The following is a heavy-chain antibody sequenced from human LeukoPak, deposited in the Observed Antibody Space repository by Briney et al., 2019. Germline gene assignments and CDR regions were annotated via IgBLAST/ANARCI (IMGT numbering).Heavy chain of an antibody. CDR1: GFTFSSYA. CDR2: ISGSGGST. Sequence: SGGSLRLSRAASGFTFSSYAMSWVRQAPGKGLEWVSAISGSGGSTYYADSVKGRFTISRDNSKNTLYLQMNSLRAEDTAVYYCAKGPPEQYCSSTSCYSSYFDYWGQGTLVTVSS. CDR3: AKGPPEQYCSSTSCYSSYFDY. V-gene: IGHV3-23*01. D-gene: IGHD2-2*01. J-gene: IGHJ4*02.